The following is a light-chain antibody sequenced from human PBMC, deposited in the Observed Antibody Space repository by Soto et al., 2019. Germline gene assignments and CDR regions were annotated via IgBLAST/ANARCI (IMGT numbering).Light chain of an antibody. CDR3: MQGTHWPWT. J-gene: IGKJ1*01. Sequence: DVVMTQSPLSLPVTLGQPASISCRSSQSLVSSDGNTYLIWFQPRPGQSPRRLIYKVSNRDSGVPDRFSGSGSGTDFTLEISRVEAEDVGVYYCMQGTHWPWTFGQGTKVEIK. V-gene: IGKV2-30*01. CDR1: QSLVSSDGNTY. CDR2: KVS.